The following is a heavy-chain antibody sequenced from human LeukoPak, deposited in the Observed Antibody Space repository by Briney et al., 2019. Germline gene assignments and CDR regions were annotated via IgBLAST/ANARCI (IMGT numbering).Heavy chain of an antibody. D-gene: IGHD3-10*01. V-gene: IGHV3-74*01. J-gene: IGHJ5*01. CDR2: IKSDGST. Sequence: GGSLRLSCAASGFTFSSYAMSWVRQTPGKGLMWVARIKSDGSTIYADSVQGRFTISRDNAKNTVYLQMNSLRVDDTAIYYCTRAITYFYGSVTYDWFDSWGQGTRVTVSS. CDR1: GFTFSSYA. CDR3: TRAITYFYGSVTYDWFDS.